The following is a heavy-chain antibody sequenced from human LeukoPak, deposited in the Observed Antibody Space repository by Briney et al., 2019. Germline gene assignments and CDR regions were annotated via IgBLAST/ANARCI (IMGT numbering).Heavy chain of an antibody. D-gene: IGHD1-7*01. J-gene: IGHJ4*02. Sequence: GASVKVSCKASGYTFTGYYMHWVRQAPGQGLEWMGWINPNSGGTSYAQKFQGRVTMTRDTSTSTVYMELSSLRSEDTAVYYCARDQNWNYDYWGQGTLVTVSS. CDR2: INPNSGGT. V-gene: IGHV1-2*02. CDR3: ARDQNWNYDY. CDR1: GYTFTGYY.